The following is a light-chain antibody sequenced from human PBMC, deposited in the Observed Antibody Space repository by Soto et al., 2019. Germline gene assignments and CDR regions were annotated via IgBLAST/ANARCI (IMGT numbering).Light chain of an antibody. CDR1: QTVSRN. J-gene: IGKJ5*01. V-gene: IGKV3-15*01. CDR3: QQYNNWPS. Sequence: EVVMTQSPATLSGSPGERATLSCRASQTVSRNLAWYQQRPGQAPRLLIYDISNRATGVPARFSGSGSETEFTLTIRSLKSEDFAVYFCQQYNNWPSFGQGTRLEIK. CDR2: DIS.